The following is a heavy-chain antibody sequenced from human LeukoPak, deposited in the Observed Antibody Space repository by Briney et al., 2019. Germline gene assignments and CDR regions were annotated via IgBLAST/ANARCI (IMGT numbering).Heavy chain of an antibody. D-gene: IGHD1-14*01. V-gene: IGHV3-23*01. CDR1: GFTFEIYA. J-gene: IGHJ5*02. Sequence: GGSLRLSCAASGFTFEIYAMSWVRLAPGKGLQWVASMCGSAGCTFYADSVKGRFTISRDNSKDTLYLQMNSLRAEDTAIYYCARDRPNYREPNGHYYNRDGDHWGQGTLVTVSS. CDR3: ARDRPNYREPNGHYYNRDGDH. CDR2: MCGSAGCT.